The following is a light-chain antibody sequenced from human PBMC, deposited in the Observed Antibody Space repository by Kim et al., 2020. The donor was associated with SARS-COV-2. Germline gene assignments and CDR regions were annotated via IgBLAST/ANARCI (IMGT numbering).Light chain of an antibody. CDR2: QDS. J-gene: IGLJ2*01. Sequence: VSPGQTASITCTGDKLGDKYACWYQQKPGQSPVLVIYQDSKRPSGIPERFSGSNSGNTATLTISGTQAMDEADYYCQAWDSSTAVFGGGTQLTVL. CDR1: KLGDKY. V-gene: IGLV3-1*01. CDR3: QAWDSSTAV.